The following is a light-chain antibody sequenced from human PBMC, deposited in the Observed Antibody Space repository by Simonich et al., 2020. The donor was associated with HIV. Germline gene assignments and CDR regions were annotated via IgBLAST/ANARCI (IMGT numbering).Light chain of an antibody. CDR2: KAS. Sequence: EIQLTQSPSFLSASVGDRVTITCRASQGISSYLAWYQPKPGKAPKLLIYKASSLESGVPSRFSGSGFGTEFTLTISSLQPEDFATYYCQQSYSTPFTFGPGTKVDIK. CDR1: QGISSY. V-gene: IGKV1-39*01. J-gene: IGKJ3*01. CDR3: QQSYSTPFT.